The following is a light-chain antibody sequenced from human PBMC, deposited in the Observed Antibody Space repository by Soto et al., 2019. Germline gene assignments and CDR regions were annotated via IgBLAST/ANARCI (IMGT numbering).Light chain of an antibody. CDR3: GSSTDTDTLVI. CDR1: TSDVGRYKF. CDR2: EVT. V-gene: IGLV2-14*01. J-gene: IGLJ2*01. Sequence: SALTHPASVAGSPGQSITISCTGTTSDVGRYKFVSWYQHHPGKAPKLLIFEVTNRPSGVSSRFSGSKSGNTASLTISGLQTEDEATYYCGSSTDTDTLVIFGGGTK.